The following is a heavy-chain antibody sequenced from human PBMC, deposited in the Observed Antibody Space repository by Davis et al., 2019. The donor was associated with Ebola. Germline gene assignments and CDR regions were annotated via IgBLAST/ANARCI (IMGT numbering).Heavy chain of an antibody. CDR1: GFTFSSYA. J-gene: IGHJ4*02. Sequence: PGGSLRLSCAASGFTFSSYAMSWVRQPPGKGLEWVSGISGSGGSTYYADSVKGRFTISRANSKNTLYLQMNSLRAEDTALYYCAKAGLRWAYFDYWGQGTLVTVSS. V-gene: IGHV3-23*01. CDR2: ISGSGGST. CDR3: AKAGLRWAYFDY. D-gene: IGHD5-12*01.